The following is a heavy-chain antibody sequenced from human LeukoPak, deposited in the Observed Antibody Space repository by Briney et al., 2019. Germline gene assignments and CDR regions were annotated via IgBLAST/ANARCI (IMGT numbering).Heavy chain of an antibody. Sequence: SVKVSCKASGGTFSSYAISWVRQAPGQGLEWMGGIIPIFGTASYAQKFQGRVTITTDESTSTAYMELSSLRSEDTAVYYCARGRSGYDFWSGYSKAPHFDYWGQGTLVTVSS. CDR3: ARGRSGYDFWSGYSKAPHFDY. CDR1: GGTFSSYA. CDR2: IIPIFGTA. D-gene: IGHD3-3*01. V-gene: IGHV1-69*05. J-gene: IGHJ4*02.